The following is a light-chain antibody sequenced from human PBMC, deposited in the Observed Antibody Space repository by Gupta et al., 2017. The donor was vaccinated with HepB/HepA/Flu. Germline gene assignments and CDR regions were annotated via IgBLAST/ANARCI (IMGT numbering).Light chain of an antibody. Sequence: DIQMTQSLSSLSAPVGDRVTITCRASQTITSYLNWYQQEPGKAPKLLIYGASSLRNGVPSRFSGSGSGTDFTLTISSLQPEDFGTYYCQQGHSTPYTFGRGTKLDIK. CDR2: GAS. CDR3: QQGHSTPYT. V-gene: IGKV1-39*01. J-gene: IGKJ2*01. CDR1: QTITSY.